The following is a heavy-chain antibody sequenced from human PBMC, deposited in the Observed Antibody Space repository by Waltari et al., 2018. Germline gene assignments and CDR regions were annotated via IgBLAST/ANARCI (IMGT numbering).Heavy chain of an antibody. Sequence: GLVKPSGTLSLICAVSGDSMNYWWSWVRQPPGKGLEWIGQVLGSGRTNYNPSFASRVTISLDTSTHQFALKMTSATAADTALYYCARDRGRGLYLDTWGQGILVTVSP. CDR1: GDSMNYW. V-gene: IGHV4-4*02. CDR3: ARDRGRGLYLDT. CDR2: VLGSGRT. J-gene: IGHJ4*02. D-gene: IGHD2-15*01.